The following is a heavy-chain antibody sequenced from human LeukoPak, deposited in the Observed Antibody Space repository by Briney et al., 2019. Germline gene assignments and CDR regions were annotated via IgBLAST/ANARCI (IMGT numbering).Heavy chain of an antibody. J-gene: IGHJ4*02. CDR3: ARSHWLGYCSSTSCFPLGY. D-gene: IGHD2-2*01. CDR2: INAGNGNT. V-gene: IGHV1-3*01. Sequence: GASVKVSCKASGYTFTSYAMHWVRQAPGQRLEWMGWINAGNGNTQYSQKFQGRVTITRDTSASTAYMELSSLRSEDTAVYYCARSHWLGYCSSTSCFPLGYWGQGTLVTVSS. CDR1: GYTFTSYA.